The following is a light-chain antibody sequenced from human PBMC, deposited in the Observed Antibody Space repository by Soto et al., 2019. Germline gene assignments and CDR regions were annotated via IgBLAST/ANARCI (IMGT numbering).Light chain of an antibody. J-gene: IGLJ1*01. CDR3: GTWDSSLSVGV. CDR2: DNN. V-gene: IGLV1-51*01. CDR1: SSNIGGNS. Sequence: QSVLTQPPSVSAAPGQKVTISCSGSSSNIGGNSVSWYQQLPGTAPKLLIYDNNKRPSGIPDRFSGSKSGTSATLGITGLQTGDEADYYCGTWDSSLSVGVFGAGTKVTVL.